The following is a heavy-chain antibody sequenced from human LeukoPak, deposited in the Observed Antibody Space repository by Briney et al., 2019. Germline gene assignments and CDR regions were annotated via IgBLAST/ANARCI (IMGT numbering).Heavy chain of an antibody. V-gene: IGHV3-66*01. Sequence: GGSLRLSCAASGFTVSSNYMSWVRQAPRKGLEWVSVIYSGGSTYYADSVKGRFTISRDNSKNTLYLQMNSLRAEDTAVYYCARAMIALSTGVVVGATGNFAFDYWGQGTLVTVSS. CDR2: IYSGGST. CDR3: ARAMIALSTGVVVGATGNFAFDY. J-gene: IGHJ4*02. CDR1: GFTVSSNY. D-gene: IGHD2-15*01.